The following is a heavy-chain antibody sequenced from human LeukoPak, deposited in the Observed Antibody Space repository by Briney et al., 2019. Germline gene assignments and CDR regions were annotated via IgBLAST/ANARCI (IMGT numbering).Heavy chain of an antibody. CDR2: INPNSGDT. V-gene: IGHV1-2*02. CDR3: ARDWRGSYFPDF. D-gene: IGHD1-26*01. Sequence: ASVKVSCKASGYTLTDYYMHWVRQAPGQGLEWMGWINPNSGDTNYAQKFQGRVTMTRDTSISTAYMELSRLTSDDTAVYYCARDWRGSYFPDFWGQGTLVTVSS. J-gene: IGHJ4*02. CDR1: GYTLTDYY.